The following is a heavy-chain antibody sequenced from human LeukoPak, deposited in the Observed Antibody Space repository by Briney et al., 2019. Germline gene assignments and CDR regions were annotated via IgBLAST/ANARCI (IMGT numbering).Heavy chain of an antibody. J-gene: IGHJ5*02. CDR1: GGSISSYY. D-gene: IGHD2-15*01. CDR3: ARTVWYPNWFDP. CDR2: IYYSGST. Sequence: SETLSLTCTVSGGSISSYYWSWIRQPPGKGLEWIGYIYYSGSTNYNPSLKSRVTISVDTSKNQFSLKLSSVTAADTAVYYCARTVWYPNWFDPWGQGTLVTVSS. V-gene: IGHV4-59*08.